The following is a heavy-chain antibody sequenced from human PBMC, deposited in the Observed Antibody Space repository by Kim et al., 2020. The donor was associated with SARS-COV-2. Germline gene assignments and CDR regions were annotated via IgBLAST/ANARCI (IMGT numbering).Heavy chain of an antibody. V-gene: IGHV3-33*01. CDR3: ASSIAVAGGYFDY. D-gene: IGHD6-19*01. J-gene: IGHJ4*02. Sequence: YADSVKGRFTISRDNSKNTLYLQMTSLRAEDTAVYYCASSIAVAGGYFDYWGQGTLVTVSS.